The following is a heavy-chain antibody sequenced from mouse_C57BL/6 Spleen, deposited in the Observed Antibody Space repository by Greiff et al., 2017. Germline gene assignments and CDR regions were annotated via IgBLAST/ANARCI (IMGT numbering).Heavy chain of an antibody. CDR2: IDPSDSYT. CDR3: ARDYGSSHYAMDY. CDR1: GYTFTSYW. V-gene: IGHV1-50*01. D-gene: IGHD1-1*01. J-gene: IGHJ4*01. Sequence: QVQLQQPGAELVKPGASVTLSCKASGYTFTSYWMQWVKQRPGQGLEWIGEIDPSDSYTNYNQKFKGKATLTVDTSSSTAYMQLSSLTSEDSAVYYCARDYGSSHYAMDYWGQGTSVTVSS.